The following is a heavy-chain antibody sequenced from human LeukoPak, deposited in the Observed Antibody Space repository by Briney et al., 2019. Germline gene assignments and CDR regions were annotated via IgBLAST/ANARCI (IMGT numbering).Heavy chain of an antibody. Sequence: GGSVRLSCMASGLTYGDYLMSWVRQAEGKGRDWVGFIRSKAYDGTTEYAASVKGRFTISRDDSKSIAYLQMNSLKTEDTAVYYCTTRSTMVRGSYYYYGMDVWGQGTTVTVSS. D-gene: IGHD3-10*01. CDR2: IRSKAYDGTT. CDR1: GLTYGDYL. J-gene: IGHJ6*02. CDR3: TTRSTMVRGSYYYYGMDV. V-gene: IGHV3-49*04.